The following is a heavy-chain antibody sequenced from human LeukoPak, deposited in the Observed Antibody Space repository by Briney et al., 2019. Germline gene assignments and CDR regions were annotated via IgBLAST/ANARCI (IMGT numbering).Heavy chain of an antibody. J-gene: IGHJ4*02. CDR3: ARGNLYSSGWYGY. V-gene: IGHV4-34*01. CDR2: INHGGST. Sequence: SETLSLTCAVYGGSFSGYYWSWIRQPPGKGLEWIGEINHGGSTNYNPSLKSRVTISVDTSKNQFSLKLSSVTAADTAVYYCARGNLYSSGWYGYWGQGTLVTVSS. D-gene: IGHD6-19*01. CDR1: GGSFSGYY.